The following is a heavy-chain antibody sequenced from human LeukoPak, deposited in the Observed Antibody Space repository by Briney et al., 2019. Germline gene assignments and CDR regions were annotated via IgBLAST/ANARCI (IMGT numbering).Heavy chain of an antibody. V-gene: IGHV1-69*13. J-gene: IGHJ3*02. Sequence: GASVKVSCKASGCTFSSYAISWVRQAPGQGLEWMGGIIPIFGTANYAQKFQGRVTITADESTSTAYMELSSLRSEDTAVYYCARVRAAAGDDAFDIWGQGTMVTVSS. D-gene: IGHD6-13*01. CDR3: ARVRAAAGDDAFDI. CDR1: GCTFSSYA. CDR2: IIPIFGTA.